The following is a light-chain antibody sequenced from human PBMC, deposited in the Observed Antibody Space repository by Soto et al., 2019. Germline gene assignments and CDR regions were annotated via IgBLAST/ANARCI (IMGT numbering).Light chain of an antibody. V-gene: IGKV3-20*01. J-gene: IGKJ1*01. CDR3: QLYGSSRT. CDR1: QSVSSSY. CDR2: GAS. Sequence: EIVLTQSPGTLSLSPGERATLSCRASQSVSSSYLAWYQQKPGQAPRLLIYGASSRATGIPDRFSGSGSGTDFTLTISRLEPEDLAVYYCQLYGSSRTFGQGTKVEIK.